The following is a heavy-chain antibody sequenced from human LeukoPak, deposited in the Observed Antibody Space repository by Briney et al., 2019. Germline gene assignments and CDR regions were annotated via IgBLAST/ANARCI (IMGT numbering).Heavy chain of an antibody. D-gene: IGHD6-13*01. Sequence: SETLSLTCTVSGGSISSHYWSWIRQPAGKGLEWIGRIYTSGSTNYNPSLKSRVTMSVDTSKNQFSLKLSSVTAADTAVYYCARNPGYSSSWYIRDWFDPWGQGTLVTVSS. J-gene: IGHJ5*02. V-gene: IGHV4-4*07. CDR3: ARNPGYSSSWYIRDWFDP. CDR1: GGSISSHY. CDR2: IYTSGST.